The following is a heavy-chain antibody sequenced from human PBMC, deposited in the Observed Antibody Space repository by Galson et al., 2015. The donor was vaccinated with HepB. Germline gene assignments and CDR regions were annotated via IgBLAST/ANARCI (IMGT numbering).Heavy chain of an antibody. CDR2: FYYTGST. CDR1: GDSTNIYY. Sequence: LSLTCTVSGDSTNIYYWTWIRQPPGKGLEYIGYFYYTGSTDYNPSLKSRVTISEDTSKNQFSLKLNSVTAADTAVYYCATLSGSLYIDYWGQGTLVTVSA. D-gene: IGHD1-26*01. V-gene: IGHV4-59*01. CDR3: ATLSGSLYIDY. J-gene: IGHJ4*02.